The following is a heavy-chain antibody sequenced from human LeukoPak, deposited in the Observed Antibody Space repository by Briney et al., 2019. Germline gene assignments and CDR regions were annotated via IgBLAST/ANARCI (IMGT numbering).Heavy chain of an antibody. J-gene: IGHJ4*02. CDR3: ARVRSGTAMGFDY. CDR1: GFTFRSFG. CDR2: ISYDGSDK. D-gene: IGHD5-18*01. V-gene: IGHV3-30*03. Sequence: GRSLRLSCAASGFTFRSFGMHWVRQAPGKGLEWVALISYDGSDKYYADSVKGRFTISRDNSKNTLYLQMNSLRAEDTAVYYCARVRSGTAMGFDYWGQGTLVTVSS.